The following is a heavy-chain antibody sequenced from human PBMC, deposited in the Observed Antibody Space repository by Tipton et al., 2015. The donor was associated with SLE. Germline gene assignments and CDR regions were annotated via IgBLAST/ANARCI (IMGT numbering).Heavy chain of an antibody. CDR1: RFTFSSYS. CDR3: ASGLLTDFDY. J-gene: IGHJ4*02. V-gene: IGHV3-30*04. Sequence: SLRLSCSASRFTFSSYSMHWVRQAPGKGLEWVAVISYDGSNKYYADSVKGRFTISRDNSKNTLYLQMNSLRAEDTAVYYCASGLLTDFDYWGQGTLVTVSS. D-gene: IGHD3-9*01. CDR2: ISYDGSNK.